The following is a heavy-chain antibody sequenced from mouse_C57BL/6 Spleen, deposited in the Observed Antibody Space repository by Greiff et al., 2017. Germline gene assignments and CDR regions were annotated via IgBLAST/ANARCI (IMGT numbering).Heavy chain of an antibody. CDR1: GYAFSSYW. Sequence: QVQLQQSGAELVKPGASVKISCKASGYAFSSYWMNWVKQRPGQGLEWIGQIYPGDGDTNYNGKFKGKATLTADTSSSTAYMQLSSLTSEDSAVYFCARSDDNYDGLFYYAMDYWGQGTSVTVSS. J-gene: IGHJ4*01. CDR3: ARSDDNYDGLFYYAMDY. CDR2: IYPGDGDT. V-gene: IGHV1-80*01. D-gene: IGHD2-12*01.